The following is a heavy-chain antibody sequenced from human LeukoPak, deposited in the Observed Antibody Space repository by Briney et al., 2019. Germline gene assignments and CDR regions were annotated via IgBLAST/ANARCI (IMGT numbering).Heavy chain of an antibody. CDR1: RYTLTSSD. CDR2: INPKRGIT. J-gene: IGHJ6*02. Sequence: EACVKVSCEASRYTLTSSDTYGVSPTTQQGLGSMAYINPKRGITGYAQKFQGRVTMTRNTSKSTAYMELSSLRSEDTAVYYCASADIVVVPAAIDYYYYGMDVWGQDTTVTVSS. V-gene: IGHV1-8*01. CDR3: ASADIVVVPAAIDYYYYGMDV. D-gene: IGHD2-2*01.